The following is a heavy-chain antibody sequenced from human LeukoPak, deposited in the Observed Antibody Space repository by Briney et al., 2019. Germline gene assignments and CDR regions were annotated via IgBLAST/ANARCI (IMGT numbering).Heavy chain of an antibody. Sequence: HPGGSLRLSCAASGFTFSSYGMHWVRQAPGKGLEWVAVISYDGSNKYYADSVKGRFTISRDNSKNTLYLQMNSLRAEDTAVYYCAKGPDSSGYYFDYWGQGTLSPSPQ. CDR2: ISYDGSNK. V-gene: IGHV3-30*18. J-gene: IGHJ4*02. D-gene: IGHD3-22*01. CDR3: AKGPDSSGYYFDY. CDR1: GFTFSSYG.